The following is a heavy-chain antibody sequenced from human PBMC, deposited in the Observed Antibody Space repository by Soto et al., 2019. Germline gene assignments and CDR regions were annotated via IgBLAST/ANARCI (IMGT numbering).Heavy chain of an antibody. Sequence: GESLKISCKGSGYSFTSYWIGWVRQMPGKGLERMGIIYPGDSDTRYSPSFQGQVTISADKSITTTYLQWSSLKASDTAIYYCARLFDTSGWYDYWGQGTLVTVSS. D-gene: IGHD6-19*01. J-gene: IGHJ4*02. CDR2: IYPGDSDT. CDR3: ARLFDTSGWYDY. CDR1: GYSFTSYW. V-gene: IGHV5-51*01.